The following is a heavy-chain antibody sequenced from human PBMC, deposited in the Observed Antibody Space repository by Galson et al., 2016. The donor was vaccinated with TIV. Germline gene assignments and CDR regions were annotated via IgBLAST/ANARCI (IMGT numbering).Heavy chain of an antibody. J-gene: IGHJ3*01. Sequence: SETLSLTCTVSGGSINSGYHYWGWIRQSPGKGLEWIGNIYYSGSTYSNPSLKSRVTISVDTSRNQFSLKLTSVTAADTAVYYCARDSWSSGYNSGWEGFDLWGQGTMVTVSS. CDR1: GGSINSGYHY. D-gene: IGHD6-19*01. V-gene: IGHV4-39*07. CDR3: ARDSWSSGYNSGWEGFDL. CDR2: IYYSGST.